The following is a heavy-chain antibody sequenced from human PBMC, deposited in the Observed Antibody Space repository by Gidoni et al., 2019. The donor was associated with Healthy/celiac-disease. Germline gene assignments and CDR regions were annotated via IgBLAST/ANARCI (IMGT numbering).Heavy chain of an antibody. Sequence: QLQLVESGGGLVKPGCSLRLSCASSGFTFSEYYLSWIRQAPGKGREWVSYISSSGSTIYYADSVKGRFTISRDNAKNSLYRQMNSLRAEDTAVYYCAREEEVGGYDNFDYWGQGTLVTVSS. D-gene: IGHD5-12*01. CDR2: ISSSGSTI. CDR3: AREEEVGGYDNFDY. J-gene: IGHJ4*02. CDR1: GFTFSEYY. V-gene: IGHV3-11*01.